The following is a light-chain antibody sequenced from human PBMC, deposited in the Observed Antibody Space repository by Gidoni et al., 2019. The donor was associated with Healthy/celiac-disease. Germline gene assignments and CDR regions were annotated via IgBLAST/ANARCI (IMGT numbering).Light chain of an antibody. Sequence: QSVLTQPPSASGTPGPTVTISCSGSSSNIGSNYVYWYQQLPGTAPKLLIYRNNQRPSGVPDRFSGSKSGTSASLAISGLRSEDEADYYCAAWDDSLSGLWVFGGGTKLTVL. J-gene: IGLJ3*02. CDR3: AAWDDSLSGLWV. V-gene: IGLV1-47*01. CDR2: RNN. CDR1: SSNIGSNY.